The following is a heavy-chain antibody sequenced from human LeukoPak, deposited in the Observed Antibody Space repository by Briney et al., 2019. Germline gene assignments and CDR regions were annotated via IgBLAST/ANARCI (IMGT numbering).Heavy chain of an antibody. V-gene: IGHV4-39*01. CDR2: GYYNGGT. CDR3: ARLPTHIYVVISQNYRLDY. D-gene: IGHD1-7*01. Sequence: SETLSLTCIVSGGSITIINFYWGWIRQPPGQGLEWIGSGYYNGGTYYNPSLNSRVTISMNTSKNQFSLKLTSVTAADTAVSYCARLPTHIYVVISQNYRLDYWGQGTLVTVSS. CDR1: GGSITIINFY. J-gene: IGHJ4*02.